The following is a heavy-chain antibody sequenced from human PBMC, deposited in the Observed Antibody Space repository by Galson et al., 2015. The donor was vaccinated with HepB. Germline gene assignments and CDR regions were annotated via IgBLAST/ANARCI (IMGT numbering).Heavy chain of an antibody. D-gene: IGHD5-12*01. V-gene: IGHV1-69*13. J-gene: IGHJ6*03. CDR1: GGTFSSYA. Sequence: SVKVSCKASGGTFSSYAISWVRQAPGQGLEWMGGIIPIFGTANYAQKFQGRVTITADESTSTAYMELSSLRSEDTAVYYCARDRGYSGYDLRPADYYYYYMDVWGKGTTVTVSS. CDR2: IIPIFGTA. CDR3: ARDRGYSGYDLRPADYYYYYMDV.